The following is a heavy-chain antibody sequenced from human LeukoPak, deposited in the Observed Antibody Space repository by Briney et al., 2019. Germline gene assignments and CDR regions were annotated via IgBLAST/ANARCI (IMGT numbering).Heavy chain of an antibody. Sequence: SQTLSLTCAISGDSVSSNSAAWNWIRQSPSRGLEWLGRTYYRSKWYNDYAVSVKSRITINPDTSKNQFSLQLNSVTPEDTAVYYCARDIREGDGYNKDYYYYYGMDVWGQGTTVTASS. J-gene: IGHJ6*02. CDR3: ARDIREGDGYNKDYYYYYGMDV. V-gene: IGHV6-1*01. D-gene: IGHD5-12*01. CDR2: TYYRSKWYN. CDR1: GDSVSSNSAA.